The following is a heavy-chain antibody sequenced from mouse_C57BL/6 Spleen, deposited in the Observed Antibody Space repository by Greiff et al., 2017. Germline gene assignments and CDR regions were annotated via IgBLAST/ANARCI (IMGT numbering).Heavy chain of an antibody. V-gene: IGHV3-6*01. CDR2: ISYDGSN. CDR1: GYSITSGYY. Sequence: EVQRVESGPGLVKPSQSLSLTCSVTGYSITSGYYWNWIRQFPGNKLEWMGYISYDGSNNYNPSLKNRISITRDTSKNQFFLKLNSVTTEDTATYYCAAYYSNYRVYYAMDYWGQGTSVTVSS. J-gene: IGHJ4*01. D-gene: IGHD2-5*01. CDR3: AAYYSNYRVYYAMDY.